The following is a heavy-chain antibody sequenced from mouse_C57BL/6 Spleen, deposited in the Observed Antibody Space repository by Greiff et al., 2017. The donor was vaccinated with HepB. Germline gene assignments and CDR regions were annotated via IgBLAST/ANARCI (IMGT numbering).Heavy chain of an antibody. CDR3: AKAWGYFDD. J-gene: IGHJ2*01. CDR2: IYPNSGGT. V-gene: IGHV1-72*01. CDR1: GYTFTSYW. D-gene: IGHD4-1*01. Sequence: QVQLQQPGAELVMPGASVKLSCKASGYTFTSYWMHWVKQRPGQGLEWIGQIYPNSGGTKYNEKFKGKATLTVDKPSSTAYMQLSSLTSEDAAVYYCAKAWGYFDDWGQGTTLTVSS.